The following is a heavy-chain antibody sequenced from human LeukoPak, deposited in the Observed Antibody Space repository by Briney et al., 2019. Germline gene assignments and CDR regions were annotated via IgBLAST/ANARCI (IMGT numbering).Heavy chain of an antibody. V-gene: IGHV3-23*01. D-gene: IGHD5/OR15-5a*01. CDR1: GFTFSSYA. J-gene: IGHJ6*02. Sequence: GGSLRLSCAASGFTFSSYAMSWVRQAPGKGLEGVLAISGSGGSTYYADSVKGRFTISRDNSENTLYLQMNSLRAEDTAVYYCANGPLVLSDSDKYGMDVWGQGTTVTVSS. CDR3: ANGPLVLSDSDKYGMDV. CDR2: ISGSGGST.